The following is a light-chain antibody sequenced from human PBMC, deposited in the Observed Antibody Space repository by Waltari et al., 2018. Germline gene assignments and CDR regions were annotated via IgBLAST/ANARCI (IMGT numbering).Light chain of an antibody. CDR2: EVT. Sequence: QSALTQPPSVSGSPGQSVTISCTGTSGDVGSYNRVSWYQQPPGTAPIPIIYEVTNRPSGVPARFSGAKSGNTASLTISGLQAEDEADYYCTLYTTTSTWVFGGGTRLTVL. CDR3: TLYTTTSTWV. J-gene: IGLJ3*02. V-gene: IGLV2-18*01. CDR1: SGDVGSYNR.